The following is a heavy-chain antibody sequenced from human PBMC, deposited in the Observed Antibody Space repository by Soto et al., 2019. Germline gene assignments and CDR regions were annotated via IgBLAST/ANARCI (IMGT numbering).Heavy chain of an antibody. CDR2: IYYSGST. V-gene: IGHV4-39*01. CDR3: ARRRWFGELYPNYFDY. Sequence: SSETLSLTCTVSGGSISSSSYYWGWIRQPPGKGLEWIGSIYYSGSTYYNPSLKSRVTISVDTSKNQFSLKLSSVTAADTAVYYCARRRWFGELYPNYFDYWGQGTLVTVSS. J-gene: IGHJ4*02. D-gene: IGHD3-10*01. CDR1: GGSISSSSYY.